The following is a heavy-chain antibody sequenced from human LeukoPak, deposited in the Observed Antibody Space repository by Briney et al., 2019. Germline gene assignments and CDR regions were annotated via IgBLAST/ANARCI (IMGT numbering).Heavy chain of an antibody. V-gene: IGHV3-30*18. J-gene: IGHJ5*02. CDR3: AKDWHNHYFGRFDP. CDR1: GFTFSSYG. CDR2: ISYDGSNK. Sequence: GGSLRLSCAASGFTFSSYGMHWVRQAPGKGLEWVAVISYDGSNKYYADSVKGRFTISRDNSKNTLYLQMNSLRAEDTAVYYCAKDWHNHYFGRFDPWGQGTLVTVSS. D-gene: IGHD2/OR15-2a*01.